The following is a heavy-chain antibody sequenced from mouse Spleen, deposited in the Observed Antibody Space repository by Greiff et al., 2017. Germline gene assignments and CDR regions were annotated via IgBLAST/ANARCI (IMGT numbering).Heavy chain of an antibody. D-gene: IGHD1-1*01. CDR1: GYTFTSYW. J-gene: IGHJ3*01. Sequence: QVQLQQPGAELVRPGSSVKLSCKASGYTFTSYWMDWVKQRPGQGLEWIGNIYPSDSETHYNQKFKDKATLTVDKSSSTAYMQLSSLTSEDSAVYYCANNYGSSYGWFAYWGQGTLVTVSA. V-gene: IGHV1-61*01. CDR3: ANNYGSSYGWFAY. CDR2: IYPSDSET.